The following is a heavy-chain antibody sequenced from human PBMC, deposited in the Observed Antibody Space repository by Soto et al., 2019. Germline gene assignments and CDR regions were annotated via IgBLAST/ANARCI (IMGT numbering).Heavy chain of an antibody. J-gene: IGHJ4*02. Sequence: EVQLVESGGGLVQPGGSLRLSCAASGFTFSTCWMMWVRQAPGKGLEWVVNINQDGSERYYVDSVKGRFTISRDNAKNSLYLQMNSLRAEDTAVYYCVKDNRGSYWGQGTLVTVSS. V-gene: IGHV3-7*01. CDR3: VKDNRGSY. D-gene: IGHD3-10*01. CDR1: GFTFSTCW. CDR2: INQDGSER.